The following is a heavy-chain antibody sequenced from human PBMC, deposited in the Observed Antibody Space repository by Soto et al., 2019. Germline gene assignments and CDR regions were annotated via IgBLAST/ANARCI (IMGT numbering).Heavy chain of an antibody. V-gene: IGHV4-39*01. D-gene: IGHD2-8*01. CDR2: IYYIGST. CDR3: ARQAYYWFDP. Sequence: SETLSLTCTVSGGSISSSNYYWGWIRQPPGKGLEWIGSIYYIGSTYSNPSLKSRVTISVDTSKNQFSLKLSSVTAADTAVYYCARQAYYWFDPWGQGTLVTVSS. CDR1: GGSISSSNYY. J-gene: IGHJ5*02.